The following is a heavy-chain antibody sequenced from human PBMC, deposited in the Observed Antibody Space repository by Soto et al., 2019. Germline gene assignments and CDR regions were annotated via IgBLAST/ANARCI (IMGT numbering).Heavy chain of an antibody. Sequence: QMQLVQSGAEVKKTGSTVTVSCKALGNTFTYRYLHSVRQAPGQALEWMGWITPFSGDVHYAQKFQERATITRDRSINTAYMRMSSLRSEDTAMYYCASGGAGSGPFTWELPDHWGQGTLVTVSS. CDR1: GNTFTYRY. CDR3: ASGGAGSGPFTWELPDH. V-gene: IGHV1-45*02. CDR2: ITPFSGDV. J-gene: IGHJ4*02. D-gene: IGHD1-26*01.